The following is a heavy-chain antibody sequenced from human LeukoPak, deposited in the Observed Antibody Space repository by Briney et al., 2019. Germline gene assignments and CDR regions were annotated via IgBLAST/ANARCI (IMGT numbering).Heavy chain of an antibody. D-gene: IGHD6-13*01. J-gene: IGHJ6*03. CDR1: GYTFTGYY. Sequence: ASVKVSCKASGYTFTGYYMHWVRQAPGQGLEWMGWINPNSGGTNYAQKFQGRVTMTRDTSISTAYMELSRLRSDDTAVYYCARVAGSPYYYYYMDVWGKGTTVTVSS. CDR3: ARVAGSPYYYYYMDV. CDR2: INPNSGGT. V-gene: IGHV1-2*02.